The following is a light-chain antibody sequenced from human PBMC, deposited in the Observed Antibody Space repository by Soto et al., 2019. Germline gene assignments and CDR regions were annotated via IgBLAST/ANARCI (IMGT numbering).Light chain of an antibody. V-gene: IGKV1-8*01. J-gene: IGKJ2*01. CDR3: QQYYSYPPYT. CDR2: AAS. Sequence: AIRMTQSPSSFSASTGDRVTITCRASQGISSYLAWYQQKPGKAPKLLIYAASTLQRGVPSRFSGSGSGTDFTLTISCLQSEDFATYYCQQYYSYPPYTFGQGTKLEI. CDR1: QGISSY.